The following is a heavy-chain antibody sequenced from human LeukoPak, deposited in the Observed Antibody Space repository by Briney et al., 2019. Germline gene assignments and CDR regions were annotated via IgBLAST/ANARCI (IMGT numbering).Heavy chain of an antibody. CDR2: IYQSGST. V-gene: IGHV4-30-2*01. CDR1: GGSIRSGDYS. CDR3: ARDATPRGQWLVPGWFDP. Sequence: SETLSLTCAVSGGSIRSGDYSWSWIRQPPGKGLEWIGYIYQSGSTYYDPSLKSRVTISVDRSKNQFSLKLSSVTAADTAVYYCARDATPRGQWLVPGWFDPWGQGTLVTVSS. J-gene: IGHJ5*02. D-gene: IGHD6-19*01.